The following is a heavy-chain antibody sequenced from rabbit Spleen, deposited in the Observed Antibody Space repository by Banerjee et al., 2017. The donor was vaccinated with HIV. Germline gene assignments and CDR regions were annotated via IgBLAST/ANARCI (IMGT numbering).Heavy chain of an antibody. V-gene: IGHV1S40*01. J-gene: IGHJ4*01. CDR3: ARGSAAMTMVITGFYFNL. CDR1: GFSFSSSYY. Sequence: QSLEESGGDLVKPGASLTLTCTASGFSFSSSYYNCWVRQAPGKGLECIACIYGGSSGSTYYANWAKGRFTISKPSSTTVTLQMTSLTAADTATYFCARGSAAMTMVITGFYFNLWGPGTLVTVS. CDR2: IYGGSSGST. D-gene: IGHD2-1*01.